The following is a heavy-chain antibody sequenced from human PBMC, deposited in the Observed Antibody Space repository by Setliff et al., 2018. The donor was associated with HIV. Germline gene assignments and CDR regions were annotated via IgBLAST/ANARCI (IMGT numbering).Heavy chain of an antibody. CDR3: AVNYDSSGYYGRHFDY. J-gene: IGHJ4*02. Sequence: GGSLRLSCAASGFSFSDYGMHWVRQAPGKGLEWVAFIWYDGNNIKYADSVKGRFTISRDNSKNTLYLQMSSLRSEDTAVYYCAVNYDSSGYYGRHFDYWGQGTLVTVSS. D-gene: IGHD3-22*01. CDR1: GFSFSDYG. V-gene: IGHV3-30*02. CDR2: IWYDGNNI.